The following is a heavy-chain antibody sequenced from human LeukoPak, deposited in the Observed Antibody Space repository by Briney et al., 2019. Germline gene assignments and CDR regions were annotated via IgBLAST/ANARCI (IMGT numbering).Heavy chain of an antibody. CDR1: GYSFTAFY. CDR3: AREGDYGTGSYYRGCIDS. Sequence: ASVKVSCKTSGYSFTAFYIHWVRQAPEQGLGWMGWISPRGGDTTYAHKSQGRVTMTRDPSTSTAYLDLRRLPSDNPAVYYCAREGDYGTGSYYRGCIDSWGQGTPVTVPP. J-gene: IGHJ4*02. D-gene: IGHD3-10*01. V-gene: IGHV1-2*02. CDR2: ISPRGGDT.